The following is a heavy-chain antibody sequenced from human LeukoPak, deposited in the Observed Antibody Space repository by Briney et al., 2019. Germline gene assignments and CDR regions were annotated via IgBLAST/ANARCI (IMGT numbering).Heavy chain of an antibody. V-gene: IGHV4-38-2*01. J-gene: IGHJ4*02. D-gene: IGHD4-11*01. Sequence: SETLSLTCAVSGYSISSGYYWGWIRQPPGKGLEWIGSIYHSGSTYYNPSLKSRVTISVDTSKNQFSLKLSSVTAADTAVYYCSRHDYLDRPGREYYFDYWGQGTLVTVSS. CDR1: GYSISSGYY. CDR3: SRHDYLDRPGREYYFDY. CDR2: IYHSGST.